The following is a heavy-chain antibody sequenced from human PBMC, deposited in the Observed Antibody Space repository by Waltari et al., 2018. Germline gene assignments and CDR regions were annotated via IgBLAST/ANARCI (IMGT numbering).Heavy chain of an antibody. J-gene: IGHJ2*01. Sequence: QVQLQESGPGLVKPSGTLSLTCAVSGGSISSSNWWSWVRQPPGKGLEWIGEIYHSGSTNYNPSLKSRVTISVYKSKNQFSLKLSSVTAADTAVYYCARVYPDYGDSPIYWYFDLWGRGTLVTVSS. V-gene: IGHV4-4*02. CDR1: GGSISSSNW. CDR2: IYHSGST. CDR3: ARVYPDYGDSPIYWYFDL. D-gene: IGHD4-17*01.